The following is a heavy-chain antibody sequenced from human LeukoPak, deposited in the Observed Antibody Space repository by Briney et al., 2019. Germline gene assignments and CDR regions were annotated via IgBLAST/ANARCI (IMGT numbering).Heavy chain of an antibody. CDR2: IWYDGSNT. J-gene: IGHJ4*02. CDR1: GFTFTSYD. CDR3: AGGAGYNYPYYFDY. V-gene: IGHV3-33*01. Sequence: GGSLRLSCAASGFTFTSYDMHWVRQAPGKGLEWVALIWYDGSNTYYTDSVRGRFTISRDNSKSTLYLQMNSLRAEDTAIYYCAGGAGYNYPYYFDYWGQGTLVTVSS. D-gene: IGHD5-24*01.